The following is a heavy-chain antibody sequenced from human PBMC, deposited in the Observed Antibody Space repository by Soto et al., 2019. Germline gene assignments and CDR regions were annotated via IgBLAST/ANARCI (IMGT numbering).Heavy chain of an antibody. Sequence: GGSLRLSCAASGFTFSSYGMHWVRQAPGKGLEWVAVIWYDGSNKYYADSVKGRFTISRDNSKNTLYLQMNSLRAEDTAVYYCARGGDYDVTLYYYMDVWGKGTTVTVSS. CDR2: IWYDGSNK. CDR1: GFTFSSYG. V-gene: IGHV3-33*01. J-gene: IGHJ6*03. CDR3: ARGGDYDVTLYYYMDV. D-gene: IGHD4-17*01.